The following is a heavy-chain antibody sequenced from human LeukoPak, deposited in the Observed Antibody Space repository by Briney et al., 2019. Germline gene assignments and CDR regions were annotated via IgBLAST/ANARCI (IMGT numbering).Heavy chain of an antibody. D-gene: IGHD6-13*01. J-gene: IGHJ4*02. CDR3: ARDHSSSWQPFD. CDR1: GGTFSSYA. Sequence: SVKVSCKASGGTFSSYAISWVRQAPGQGLEWMGRIIPILGIANYAQKFQGRVTITADKSTSTAYMELSSLRSEDTAVYYCARDHSSSWQPFDWGQGTLVTVSS. V-gene: IGHV1-69*04. CDR2: IIPILGIA.